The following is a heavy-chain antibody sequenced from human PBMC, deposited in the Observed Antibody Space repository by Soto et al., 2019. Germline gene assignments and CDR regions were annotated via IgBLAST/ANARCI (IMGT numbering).Heavy chain of an antibody. Sequence: EVQLVESGGGLVQPGGSLKLSCAASGFIFSGSAVHWVRQAAGKGLEWVGRILSKAGNYATAYPASMKGRFTISRDDSENTAFLQMNSLKTADTAVYYCIIGGSPYYYDYWGQGTLVAVSS. CDR3: IIGGSPYYYDY. CDR2: ILSKAGNYAT. V-gene: IGHV3-73*01. CDR1: GFIFSGSA. J-gene: IGHJ4*02.